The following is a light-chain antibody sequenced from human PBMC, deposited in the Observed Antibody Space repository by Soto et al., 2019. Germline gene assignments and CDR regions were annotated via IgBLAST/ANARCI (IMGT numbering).Light chain of an antibody. Sequence: EIVLTQSPVTLSLSPGERATLSCRASQSVGSYLAWYQQKRGQAPRLLIHDASNRATGIPARFSGSGSGTDFALTISSLEPEDFAVYYCQQRSNWPPWTFGQGTKVDIK. CDR1: QSVGSY. J-gene: IGKJ1*01. V-gene: IGKV3-11*01. CDR2: DAS. CDR3: QQRSNWPPWT.